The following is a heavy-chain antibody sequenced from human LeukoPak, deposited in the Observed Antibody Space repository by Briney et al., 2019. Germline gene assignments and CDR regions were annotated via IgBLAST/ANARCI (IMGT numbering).Heavy chain of an antibody. CDR3: ARDVGSAYCGGDCSINWFDP. J-gene: IGHJ5*02. CDR2: LNPSGGST. CDR1: GYTFTSYY. Sequence: ASVKVSCKASGYTFTSYYMHWVRQAPGQGLEWMGILNPSGGSTSYAQKFQGRVTMTRDTSTSTVYMELSSLSSEDTAVYYCARDVGSAYCGGDCSINWFDPWGQGTLVTVS. D-gene: IGHD2-21*02. V-gene: IGHV1-46*01.